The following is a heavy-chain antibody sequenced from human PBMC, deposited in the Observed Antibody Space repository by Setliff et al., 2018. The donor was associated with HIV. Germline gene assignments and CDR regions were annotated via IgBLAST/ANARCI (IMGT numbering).Heavy chain of an antibody. CDR1: GGSISSGGYS. CDR2: IYHSGST. D-gene: IGHD4-17*01. J-gene: IGHJ4*02. Sequence: SETLSLTCAVSGGSISSGGYSWSWIRQPPGKGLEWIGYIYHSGSTYYNPSLKSRVTISIDRSKNQFSLKLSSVTAADTAVYYCAKKGNGDYHFDYWGQGTLVTVSS. V-gene: IGHV4-30-2*01. CDR3: AKKGNGDYHFDY.